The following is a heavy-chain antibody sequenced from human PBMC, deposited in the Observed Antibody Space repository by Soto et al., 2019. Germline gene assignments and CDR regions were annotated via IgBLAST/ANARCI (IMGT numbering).Heavy chain of an antibody. D-gene: IGHD6-6*01. J-gene: IGHJ6*02. CDR2: IYPGDSDT. CDR1: GYSFTSYW. Sequence: GESLKISCKGSGYSFTSYWIGWVRQMPGKGLEWMGIIYPGDSDTRYSPSFQGQVTISADKSISTAYLQWSSLKASDTAMYYCARQVRDRSSSLVLVMEVWGQGTTVTVSS. CDR3: ARQVRDRSSSLVLVMEV. V-gene: IGHV5-51*01.